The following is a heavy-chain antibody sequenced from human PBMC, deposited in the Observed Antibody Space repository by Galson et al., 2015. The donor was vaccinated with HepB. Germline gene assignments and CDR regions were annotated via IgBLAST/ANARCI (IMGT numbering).Heavy chain of an antibody. V-gene: IGHV4-31*03. CDR3: AGCSSWYDNYYYYYMDV. CDR1: GGSISSGGYY. Sequence: TLSLTCTVSGGSISSGGYYWSWIRQHPGKGLEWIGYIYYSGSTYYNPSLKSRVTISVDTSKNQFSLKLSSVTAADTAVYYCAGCSSWYDNYYYYYMDVWGKGTTVTVSS. CDR2: IYYSGST. J-gene: IGHJ6*03. D-gene: IGHD6-13*01.